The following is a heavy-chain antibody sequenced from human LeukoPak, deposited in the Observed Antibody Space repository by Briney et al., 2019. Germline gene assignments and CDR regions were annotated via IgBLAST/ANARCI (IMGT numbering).Heavy chain of an antibody. Sequence: PSETLSLTCTVSGGSISSSSYYWGWIRQPPGKGLEWIGSIYYSGSTYYNPSLTSRGTISVDTSKNQFSLKLSSVTAADTAVYYCATLYLTVTMGTGFDAFDIWGQGTMVTVSS. CDR3: ATLYLTVTMGTGFDAFDI. V-gene: IGHV4-39*01. D-gene: IGHD4-17*01. J-gene: IGHJ3*02. CDR2: IYYSGST. CDR1: GGSISSSSYY.